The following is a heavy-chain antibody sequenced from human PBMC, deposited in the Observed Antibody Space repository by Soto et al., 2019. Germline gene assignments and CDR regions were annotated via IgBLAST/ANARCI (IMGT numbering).Heavy chain of an antibody. CDR2: IYSGGST. V-gene: IGHV3-66*01. J-gene: IGHJ6*02. CDR1: GFTVSSNY. CDR3: AKGVTTNSYGMDV. D-gene: IGHD4-17*01. Sequence: PGGSLRLSCAASGFTVSSNYMSWVRQAPGKGLEWVSVIYSGGSTYYADSVKGRFTISRDNSKNTLYLQMNSLRAEDTAVYYCAKGVTTNSYGMDVWGQGTTVTVSS.